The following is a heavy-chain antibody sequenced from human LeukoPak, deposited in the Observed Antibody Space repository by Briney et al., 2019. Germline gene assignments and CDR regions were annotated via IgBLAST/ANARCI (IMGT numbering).Heavy chain of an antibody. CDR2: ISYDGSNK. V-gene: IGHV3-30*18. D-gene: IGHD3-3*01. CDR1: GFTFSSYG. Sequence: GGSLRLSCAASGFTFSSYGMPWVRQAPGKGLEWVAVISYDGSNKYYADSVKGRFTISRDNSKNTLYLQMNSLRAEDTAVYYCAKGPDDFWSGYPDYWGQGTLVTVSS. CDR3: AKGPDDFWSGYPDY. J-gene: IGHJ4*02.